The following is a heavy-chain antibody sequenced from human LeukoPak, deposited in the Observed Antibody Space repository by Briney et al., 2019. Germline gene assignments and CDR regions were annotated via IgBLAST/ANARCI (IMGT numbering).Heavy chain of an antibody. D-gene: IGHD3-22*01. CDR2: MSYDGSNK. CDR3: AKGYYDRSGYKRAFDY. Sequence: PGGSLRLSCAASGFTFSTYAMHWVRQAPGKGLEWVAIMSYDGSNKYYADSVKGRFTISRDNSKNTLYLEMNSLRAEDTAVYYCAKGYYDRSGYKRAFDYWGQGTLVTVSS. CDR1: GFTFSTYA. V-gene: IGHV3-30-3*01. J-gene: IGHJ4*02.